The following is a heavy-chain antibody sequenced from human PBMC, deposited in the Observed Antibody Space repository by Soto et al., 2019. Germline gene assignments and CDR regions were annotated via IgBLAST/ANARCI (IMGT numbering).Heavy chain of an antibody. CDR2: IYYSGST. D-gene: IGHD2-15*01. Sequence: QLQLQESGPGLVKPSETLSLTCIVPADSISSGSYYWGWIRQPPGKGLEWIGSIYYSGSTYYNPSLKSRLTISIDTSKSHLSLNLTSLTAADTALYYCAEGYCRGGTCYGYHHWGQGTLVTVSP. J-gene: IGHJ5*02. V-gene: IGHV4-39*02. CDR3: AEGYCRGGTCYGYHH. CDR1: ADSISSGSYY.